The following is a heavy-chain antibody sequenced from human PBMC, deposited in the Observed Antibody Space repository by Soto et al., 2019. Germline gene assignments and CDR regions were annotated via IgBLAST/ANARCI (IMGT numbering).Heavy chain of an antibody. CDR3: ARQGFGQLHGLVDV. J-gene: IGHJ6*02. V-gene: IGHV4-59*08. D-gene: IGHD3-10*01. CDR2: IHHSGST. Sequence: SETLSLTCSVSGGSITSHYCSWFRQPPGKGLEWIGYIHHSGSTSYNPSLKSRVTMSVDTSKNQFSLKVSSVTAADTALYYCARQGFGQLHGLVDVWGPGTTVTVSS. CDR1: GGSITSHY.